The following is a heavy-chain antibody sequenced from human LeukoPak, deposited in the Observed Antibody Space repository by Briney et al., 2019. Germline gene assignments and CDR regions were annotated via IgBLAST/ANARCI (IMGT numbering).Heavy chain of an antibody. CDR3: AKVLSGLRYFYWLSDAFDI. D-gene: IGHD3-9*01. CDR1: GFTFSSYG. V-gene: IGHV3-30*18. Sequence: GGSLRLSCAASGFTFSSYGMHWVRQAPGKRLEWVAVISYDGSNKYYADSVKGRFTISRDNSKNTLYLQMNSLRAEDTAVYYCAKVLSGLRYFYWLSDAFDIWGQGTMVTVSS. CDR2: ISYDGSNK. J-gene: IGHJ3*02.